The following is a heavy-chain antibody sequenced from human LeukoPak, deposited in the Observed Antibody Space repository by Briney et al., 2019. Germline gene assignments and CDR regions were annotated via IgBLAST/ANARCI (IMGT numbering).Heavy chain of an antibody. Sequence: GGSLRLSCAASGFTFSSYSMNWVRQAPGKGLEWVSSISSSSSYIYYADAVKGRFTISRDNAKNSLYLQMNSLRAEDTAVYYCARDGNYDSSGYYSDYFDYWGQGTLVTVSS. CDR3: ARDGNYDSSGYYSDYFDY. V-gene: IGHV3-21*01. CDR2: ISSSSSYI. CDR1: GFTFSSYS. J-gene: IGHJ4*02. D-gene: IGHD3-22*01.